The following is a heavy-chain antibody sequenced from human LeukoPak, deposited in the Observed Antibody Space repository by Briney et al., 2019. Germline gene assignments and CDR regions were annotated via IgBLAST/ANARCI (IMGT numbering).Heavy chain of an antibody. CDR3: LRGDRRDY. CDR2: IDSSGGYM. CDR1: GFTFNTYS. J-gene: IGHJ4*02. Sequence: GGSLSLSCEASGFTFNTYSLNWARQAPGKGLEWASSIDSSGGYMFYADSVKGRFIISRDNAKDSLYLQMNSLRVEDTAVYYCLRGDRRDYWGQGTLVTVSS. V-gene: IGHV3-21*06.